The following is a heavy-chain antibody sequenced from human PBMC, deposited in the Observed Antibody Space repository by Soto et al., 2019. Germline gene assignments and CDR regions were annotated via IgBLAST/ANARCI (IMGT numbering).Heavy chain of an antibody. Sequence: QLVQSGAEVKKPGSSVKVSCKNAGGTFRNYNIGVARQATGQGLEWMGGIIPMLDTPHYAQKFQGRVTITADASTNTAYMELSSLRSEDTAVYYCARELVNMARGWFDPWGQGTLVTVSS. CDR1: GGTFRNYN. CDR2: IIPMLDTP. V-gene: IGHV1-69*01. CDR3: ARELVNMARGWFDP. D-gene: IGHD3-3*01. J-gene: IGHJ5*01.